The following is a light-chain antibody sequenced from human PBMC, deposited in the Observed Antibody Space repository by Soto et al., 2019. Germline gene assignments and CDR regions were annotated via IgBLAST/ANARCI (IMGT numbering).Light chain of an antibody. CDR2: GVS. J-gene: IGLJ1*01. V-gene: IGLV2-14*01. CDR1: SSDVGSFNY. CDR3: CSFKSGETHYV. Sequence: QSALTQPVSVSGSPGQSITISCTGTSSDVGSFNYVSWYQHSPGKAPKLMIYGVSYRPSGVSNRFSGSKSGNTASLTISGLQTEDEADYYCCSFKSGETHYVFGTGTKVTVL.